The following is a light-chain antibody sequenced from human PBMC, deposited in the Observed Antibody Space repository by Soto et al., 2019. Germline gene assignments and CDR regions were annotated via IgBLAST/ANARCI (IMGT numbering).Light chain of an antibody. Sequence: QSALTQPASVSGSPGQSITISCTGTSSDVGGYNYVSWYQQHPGKAPKLMIYEVSNRPSGVSNRFSGSKSGNTASLTISGLQAADEADDYCSSYTSSSSAYVFGAGTKLTVL. V-gene: IGLV2-14*01. J-gene: IGLJ1*01. CDR3: SSYTSSSSAYV. CDR2: EVS. CDR1: SSDVGGYNY.